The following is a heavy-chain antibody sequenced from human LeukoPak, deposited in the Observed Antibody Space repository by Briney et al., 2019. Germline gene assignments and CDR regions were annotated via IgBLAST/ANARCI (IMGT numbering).Heavy chain of an antibody. Sequence: ASVKVSCKASGYTFTSYYMHWVRQAPGQGLEWMGIINPSGGSTSYAQKFQGRVTMTRDTSTSTVYMELSSLRSEDTAVYYCARDNSVGGIAWWFDPWGQGTLVTVSS. J-gene: IGHJ5*02. CDR2: INPSGGST. V-gene: IGHV1-46*01. CDR1: GYTFTSYY. CDR3: ARDNSVGGIAWWFDP. D-gene: IGHD3-10*01.